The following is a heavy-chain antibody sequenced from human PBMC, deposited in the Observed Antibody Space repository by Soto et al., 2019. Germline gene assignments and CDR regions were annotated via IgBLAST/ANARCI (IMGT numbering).Heavy chain of an antibody. Sequence: QVQLQESGPGLVKPSQTLSLNCTVPGGSISSGGYYWSWIRQHPGKGLEWTGYISYSGSTYYNPSVMSRVTYFVDRGKNQCFKGRRSGTAADTAVNNCASEKVAVDGTEYYYGKYVWGQGTTVTVS. V-gene: IGHV4-31*03. CDR2: ISYSGST. CDR1: GGSISSGGYY. D-gene: IGHD6-19*01. J-gene: IGHJ6*02. CDR3: ASEKVAVDGTEYYYGKYV.